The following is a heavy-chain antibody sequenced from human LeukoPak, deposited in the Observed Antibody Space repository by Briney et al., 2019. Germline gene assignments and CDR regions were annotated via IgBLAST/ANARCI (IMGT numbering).Heavy chain of an antibody. CDR2: IRYDGSNK. CDR3: AKWESSRLAFDY. V-gene: IGHV3-30*02. CDR1: GFTVSSNY. D-gene: IGHD1-26*01. Sequence: GGSLRLSCAASGFTVSSNYMSWVRQAPGKGLEWVAFIRYDGSNKYYADSVKGRFTISRDNSKNTLYLQMNSLRAEDTAVYYCAKWESSRLAFDYWGQGTLVTVSS. J-gene: IGHJ4*02.